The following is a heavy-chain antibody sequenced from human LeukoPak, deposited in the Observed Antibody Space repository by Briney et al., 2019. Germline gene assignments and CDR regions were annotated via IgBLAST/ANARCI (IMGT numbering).Heavy chain of an antibody. D-gene: IGHD5-12*01. J-gene: IGHJ4*02. CDR2: INHSGST. Sequence: PSETLSLTCAVYGGSFSGYYWSWIRQPPGKGLEWIGEINHSGSTNYNPSLKSRVTISVDRSKNQFSLKLSSVTAADTAVYYCARVSGYDLRTYYFDYWGQGTLVTVSS. CDR1: GGSFSGYY. V-gene: IGHV4-34*01. CDR3: ARVSGYDLRTYYFDY.